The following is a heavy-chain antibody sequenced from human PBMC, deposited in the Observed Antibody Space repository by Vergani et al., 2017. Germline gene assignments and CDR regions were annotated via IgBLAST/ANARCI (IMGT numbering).Heavy chain of an antibody. CDR3: ARDLFYYDSSGDYSGLFDY. J-gene: IGHJ4*02. D-gene: IGHD3-22*01. CDR1: GFTFSSYS. Sequence: EVQLVESGGGLVKPGGSLRLSCAASGFTFSSYSMNWVRQAPGKGLEWVSSISSSSSYIYYADSVKGRFTISRDNAKNSLYLQMNSLRAEDTAVYYCARDLFYYDSSGDYSGLFDYWGQGTLVTVSS. CDR2: ISSSSSYI. V-gene: IGHV3-21*01.